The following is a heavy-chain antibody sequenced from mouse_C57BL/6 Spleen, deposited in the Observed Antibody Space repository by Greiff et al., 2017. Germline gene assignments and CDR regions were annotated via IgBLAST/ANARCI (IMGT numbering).Heavy chain of an antibody. J-gene: IGHJ2*01. CDR2: IYPRDGST. Sequence: QVQLKESGPELVKPGASVKLSCKASGYTFTSYDITWVKQRPGQGLEWIGWIYPRDGSTKYNETFKGKATLTVDTSARTAYMELHSLTSEDSAVYFCARWGGRDWGQGTTLTVSS. CDR1: GYTFTSYD. CDR3: ARWGGRD. V-gene: IGHV1-85*01.